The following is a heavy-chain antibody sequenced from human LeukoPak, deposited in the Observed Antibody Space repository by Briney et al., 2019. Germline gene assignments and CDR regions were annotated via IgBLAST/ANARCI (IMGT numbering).Heavy chain of an antibody. CDR1: GFSFSSYE. D-gene: IGHD6-25*01. Sequence: GESLKISCAASGFSFSSYEMNWVRQAPGKGLEWISYISASGTLTHYADSVEGRFTISRDNAKNSLYLQMNSLRGEDTAVYYCARDGTPIYSSGWVYMDVWGKGTTVTISS. V-gene: IGHV3-48*03. CDR2: ISASGTLT. J-gene: IGHJ6*04. CDR3: ARDGTPIYSSGWVYMDV.